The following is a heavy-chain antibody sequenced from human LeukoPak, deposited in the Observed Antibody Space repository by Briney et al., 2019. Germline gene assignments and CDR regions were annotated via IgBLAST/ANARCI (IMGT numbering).Heavy chain of an antibody. J-gene: IGHJ4*02. D-gene: IGHD1-26*01. CDR1: GYSFTSYW. CDR3: ARHGWVRATLPHFDY. CDR2: IYPGDSDT. Sequence: GESLKISCKGSGYSFTSYWIGWVRQMPGKGLEWMGIIYPGDSDTRYSPSFQGQVTISADKSISTAYLQWSSLKASDTAMYYCARHGWVRATLPHFDYWGQGTLVTVSS. V-gene: IGHV5-51*01.